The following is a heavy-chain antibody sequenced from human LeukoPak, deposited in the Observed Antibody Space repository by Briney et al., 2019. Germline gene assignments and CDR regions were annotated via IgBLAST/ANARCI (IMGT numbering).Heavy chain of an antibody. J-gene: IGHJ4*02. V-gene: IGHV1-18*01. CDR1: GYTFIRYG. D-gene: IGHD6-13*01. Sequence: GASVKVSCQASGYTFIRYGVTWVRQAPGQGLEWMGWISGYNGNANYAQKLQGRVTMTTDTSTNTAYMEVWGLRSDDTAVYYCARDSSSSWYGFLDSWGQGTLVTVSS. CDR2: ISGYNGNA. CDR3: ARDSSSSWYGFLDS.